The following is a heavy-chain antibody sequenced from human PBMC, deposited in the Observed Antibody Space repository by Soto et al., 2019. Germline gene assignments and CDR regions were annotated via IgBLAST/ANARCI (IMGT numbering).Heavy chain of an antibody. CDR2: IYYSGST. V-gene: IGHV4-61*08. D-gene: IGHD3-9*01. CDR1: GGSISSGGYS. J-gene: IGHJ3*02. Sequence: SETLSLTCAVSGGSISSGGYSWSWIRQPPGKGLEWIGYIYYSGSTNYNPSLKSRVTISVDTSKNQFSLKLSSVTAADTAVYYCARALILTGYYIHDAFDIWGQGTMVT. CDR3: ARALILTGYYIHDAFDI.